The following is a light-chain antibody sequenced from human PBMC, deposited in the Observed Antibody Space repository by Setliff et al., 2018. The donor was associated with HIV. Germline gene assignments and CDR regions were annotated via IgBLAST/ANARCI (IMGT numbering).Light chain of an antibody. CDR1: SSDIGGYNY. J-gene: IGLJ1*01. CDR2: NVY. V-gene: IGLV2-14*03. Sequence: QSVLTQPASVSGSPGQTITISCTGTSSDIGGYNYVSWYQQHPGEAPKLIIYNVYNRPSGISSRSSGSKSGNTASLSIPELRAEDETDYYCTSYTGGNTRIFGTGTKVTVL. CDR3: TSYTGGNTRI.